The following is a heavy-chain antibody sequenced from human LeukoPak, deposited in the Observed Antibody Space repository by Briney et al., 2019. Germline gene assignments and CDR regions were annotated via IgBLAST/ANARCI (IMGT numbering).Heavy chain of an antibody. CDR3: ASAVAVAGPDAFDI. V-gene: IGHV5-51*01. CDR1: GYSFTSHW. D-gene: IGHD6-19*01. Sequence: GESLKISCKGSGYSFTSHWIGWVRQMPGKGLEWMGIVYPSDSDTRYNPSFQGQVTISADKSIRTAYLQWNSLKASDTAMYYCASAVAVAGPDAFDIWGHGTMVTVSS. CDR2: VYPSDSDT. J-gene: IGHJ3*02.